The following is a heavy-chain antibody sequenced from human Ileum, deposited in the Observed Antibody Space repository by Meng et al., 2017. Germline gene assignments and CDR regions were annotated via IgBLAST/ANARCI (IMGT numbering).Heavy chain of an antibody. CDR3: ASGSGSLDY. D-gene: IGHD3-3*01. J-gene: IGHJ4*02. CDR2: TYYRSKWYS. CDR1: GGSVSSNIAA. V-gene: IGHV6-1*01. Sequence: QGQLQQSGPGLVKPSQTLSLTCAVSGGSVSSNIAAWNWIRQSPLRGLEWLGRTYYRSKWYSEYAVSVKSRISITPDTSKNQFSLQMNSVTPEDTVVYYCASGSGSLDYWGPGTLVTVSS.